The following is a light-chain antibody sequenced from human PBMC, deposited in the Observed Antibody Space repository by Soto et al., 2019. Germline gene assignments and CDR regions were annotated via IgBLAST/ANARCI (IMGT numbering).Light chain of an antibody. CDR1: QSISSNY. CDR2: GAS. J-gene: IGKJ2*01. Sequence: EIVLTQSPGTLSLSPGERATLSCWASQSISSNYLAWYQQKPGQAPRLLIYGASSRATGIPDRFSGSESGTDFTLIISRLEPDDFAVYYCQQHGSSPRTFGQGTKLEIK. V-gene: IGKV3-20*01. CDR3: QQHGSSPRT.